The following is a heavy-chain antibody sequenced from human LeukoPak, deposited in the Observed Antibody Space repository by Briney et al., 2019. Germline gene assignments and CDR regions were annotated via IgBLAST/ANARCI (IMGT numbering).Heavy chain of an antibody. Sequence: ASVKVSCKASGGTFSSYAISWVRQAPGQGLEWMGGIIPIFGTANYAQKFQGRVTITADESTSTAYMELSSLRSEDTAVYYCARVAELRAKRWFDPWGQGTLVTVSS. J-gene: IGHJ5*02. CDR1: GGTFSSYA. V-gene: IGHV1-69*13. CDR2: IIPIFGTA. CDR3: ARVAELRAKRWFDP. D-gene: IGHD3-10*01.